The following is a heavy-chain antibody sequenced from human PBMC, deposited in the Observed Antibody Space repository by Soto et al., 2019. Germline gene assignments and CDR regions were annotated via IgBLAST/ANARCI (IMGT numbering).Heavy chain of an antibody. J-gene: IGHJ6*02. CDR2: LNANNGNT. Sequence: GASVKVSCKASGYSFSSYGISWVRQAPGQGLEWMGWLNANNGNTNYAEKFQGRVTMTRDTSTSTAFMELRSLRSDDTAVYYCARKDGYFAIYAMDVWGHGTTVTVSS. CDR3: ARKDGYFAIYAMDV. V-gene: IGHV1-18*01. D-gene: IGHD5-12*01. CDR1: GYSFSSYG.